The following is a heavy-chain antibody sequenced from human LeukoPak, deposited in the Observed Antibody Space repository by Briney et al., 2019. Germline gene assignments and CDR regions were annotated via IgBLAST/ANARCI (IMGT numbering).Heavy chain of an antibody. J-gene: IGHJ4*02. V-gene: IGHV3-23*01. Sequence: PGGSLRLSCAASGFSLSNSAMGWVRQAPGKGLEWVSLIIASSGSTTYADSVKGRFTISRDNSKNTLYLQMNSLRAEDTAVYYCAKGAYDYIEMGYFDYWGQGALVTVSS. CDR2: IIASSGST. CDR3: AKGAYDYIEMGYFDY. CDR1: GFSLSNSA. D-gene: IGHD5-12*01.